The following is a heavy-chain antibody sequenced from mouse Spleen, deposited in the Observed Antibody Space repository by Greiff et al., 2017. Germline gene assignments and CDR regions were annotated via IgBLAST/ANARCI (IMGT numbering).Heavy chain of an antibody. D-gene: IGHD1-1*01. CDR2: ISSGGGNT. Sequence: EVQLVESGGGLVKPGGSLKLSCAASGFTFSSYAMSWVRQTPEKRLEWVATISSGGGNTYYPQSVKGRFTISRDNAKNTLYLQMSSLKSEDTAMSYGARGEYCSSPQWYFAVWGAGTPVTVSS. V-gene: IGHV5-9-3*01. CDR3: ARGEYCSSPQWYFAV. CDR1: GFTFSSYA. J-gene: IGHJ1*01.